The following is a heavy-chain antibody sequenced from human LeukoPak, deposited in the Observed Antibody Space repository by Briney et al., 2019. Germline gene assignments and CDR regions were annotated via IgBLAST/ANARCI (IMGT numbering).Heavy chain of an antibody. Sequence: GGSLRLSCAASGFTFSSYSMNWVRQAPGKGLEWVSSISSSSSYIYYADSVKGRFTISRDNAKNSLYLQMNSLRAEDTAVHYCARDVGPFGELLFPFDYWGQGTLVTVSS. CDR3: ARDVGPFGELLFPFDY. V-gene: IGHV3-21*01. D-gene: IGHD3-10*01. CDR1: GFTFSSYS. CDR2: ISSSSSYI. J-gene: IGHJ4*02.